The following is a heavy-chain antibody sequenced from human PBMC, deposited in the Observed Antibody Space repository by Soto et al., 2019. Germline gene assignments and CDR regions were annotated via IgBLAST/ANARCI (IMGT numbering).Heavy chain of an antibody. CDR1: GGTFSSYT. D-gene: IGHD6-6*01. CDR2: IIPILGIA. V-gene: IGHV1-69*02. CDR3: ARGRLIFSKFEYSSSSGAFDI. Sequence: QVQLVQSGAEVKKPGSSVKVSCKASGGTFSSYTISWVRQAPGQGLEWMGRIIPILGIANYAQKFQGRVTITADKPTSTAYMELSSLRSEDTAVYYCARGRLIFSKFEYSSSSGAFDIWGQGTMVTVSS. J-gene: IGHJ3*02.